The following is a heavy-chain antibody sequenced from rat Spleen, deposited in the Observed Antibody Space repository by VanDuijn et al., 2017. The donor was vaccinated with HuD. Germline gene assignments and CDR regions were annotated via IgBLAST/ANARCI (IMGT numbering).Heavy chain of an antibody. CDR2: ISTGGGNT. CDR3: TGGGIPWYLDF. CDR1: GFTFSDYN. J-gene: IGHJ1*01. V-gene: IGHV5-25*01. Sequence: EVQLVESGGGLVQPGRSLKLSCAASGFTFSDYNMAWVRQAPKKGLEWVATISTGGGNTYYRDSVKGRFTISRDNAKSTLYLQMNRLRSEDSATYYCTGGGIPWYLDFWGPGTMVTVSS. D-gene: IGHD2-2*01.